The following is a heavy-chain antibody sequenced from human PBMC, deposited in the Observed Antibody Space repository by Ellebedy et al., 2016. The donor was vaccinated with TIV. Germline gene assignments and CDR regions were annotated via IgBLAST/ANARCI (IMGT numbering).Heavy chain of an antibody. CDR1: GFTLSNYV. CDR2: ISYDGSIK. D-gene: IGHD5-18*01. V-gene: IGHV3-30-3*01. CDR3: ARGGVVYSYAAADY. J-gene: IGHJ4*02. Sequence: PGGSLRLSCAASGFTLSNYVMHWVRQVPGKGLEWVAVISYDGSIKYYAESVKGRFTISRDNSKNTMYLQMNSLRPEDTSVYYCARGGVVYSYAAADYWGQGTLVTVSS.